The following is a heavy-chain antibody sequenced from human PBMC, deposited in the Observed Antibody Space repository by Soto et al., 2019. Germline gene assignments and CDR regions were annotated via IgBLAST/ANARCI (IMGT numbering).Heavy chain of an antibody. CDR3: ARDFSSGWNPYYYYGMDV. J-gene: IGHJ6*02. D-gene: IGHD6-19*01. CDR1: GFTFSSYA. Sequence: GGSLRLSCAASGFTFSSYAMHWVRQAPGKGLEWVAVISYDGSNKYYADSVKGRFTISRDNSKNTLYLQMNSLRAEDTAVYYCARDFSSGWNPYYYYGMDVWGQGTTVTVSS. CDR2: ISYDGSNK. V-gene: IGHV3-30-3*01.